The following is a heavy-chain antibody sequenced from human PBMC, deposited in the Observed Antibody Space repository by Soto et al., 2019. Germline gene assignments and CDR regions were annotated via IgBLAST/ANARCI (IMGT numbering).Heavy chain of an antibody. CDR2: ISYDGSNK. Sequence: GGSLRLSCAASGFTFSSYGMHWVRQAPGKGLEWVAVISYDGSNKYYADSVKGRFTISRDNSKNTLYLQMNSLRAEDTAVYYCAKIGNYYDSSGFLKSIDYWGQGTLVTVSS. D-gene: IGHD3-22*01. CDR3: AKIGNYYDSSGFLKSIDY. CDR1: GFTFSSYG. V-gene: IGHV3-30*18. J-gene: IGHJ4*02.